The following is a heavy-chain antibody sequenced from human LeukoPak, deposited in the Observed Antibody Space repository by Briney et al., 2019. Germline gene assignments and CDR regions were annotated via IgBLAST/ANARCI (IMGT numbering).Heavy chain of an antibody. D-gene: IGHD3-22*01. Sequence: GGSLRLSCAASGFTFSSYSMNWVRQAPGKGLEWVSSISSSSSYIYYADSVKGRFTISRDNAKNSLYLQMNSLRAEDTAVYYCARVQTPYYYDSSGYLYPVLDYWGQGTLVTVSS. CDR1: GFTFSSYS. CDR2: ISSSSSYI. J-gene: IGHJ4*02. CDR3: ARVQTPYYYDSSGYLYPVLDY. V-gene: IGHV3-21*01.